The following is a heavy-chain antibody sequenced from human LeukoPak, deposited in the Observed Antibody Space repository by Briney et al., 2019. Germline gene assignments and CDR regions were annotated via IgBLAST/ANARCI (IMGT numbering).Heavy chain of an antibody. Sequence: GGSLRLSCAASGFTFSDYYMSWIRQAPGKGLEWVSYISSSGSTIYYADSVKGRFTISRDNAKNSLYLQMNSLRAEDTAVYYCARSPQSSGWYVLGFDYWGQGTLVTVSS. D-gene: IGHD6-19*01. CDR2: ISSSGSTI. CDR1: GFTFSDYY. V-gene: IGHV3-11*01. CDR3: ARSPQSSGWYVLGFDY. J-gene: IGHJ4*02.